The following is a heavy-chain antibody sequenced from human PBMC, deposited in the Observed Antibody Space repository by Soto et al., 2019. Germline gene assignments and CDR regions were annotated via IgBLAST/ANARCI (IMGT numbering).Heavy chain of an antibody. CDR1: GGSISGGGYY. D-gene: IGHD6-13*01. V-gene: IGHV4-31*03. CDR3: ARDWRGGAAAGLFDY. Sequence: SETLSLTCTVSGGSISGGGYYWSWIRQHPGKGLEWIGYIYYSGSTYYNPSLKSRVTISVDTSKNQFSLKLSSVTAADTAVYYCARDWRGGAAAGLFDYWGQGTLVTVST. CDR2: IYYSGST. J-gene: IGHJ4*02.